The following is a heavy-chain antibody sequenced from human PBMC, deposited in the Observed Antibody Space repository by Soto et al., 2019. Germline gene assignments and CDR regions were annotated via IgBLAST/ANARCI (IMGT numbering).Heavy chain of an antibody. CDR1: GFIFRNYG. D-gene: IGHD3-10*01. J-gene: IGHJ4*02. V-gene: IGHV3-30*18. CDR3: AKRGGTHWYTIDY. Sequence: QVQLVESGGGVVQPGRSLRLSCAASGFIFRNYGMHWVRQAPGKGLEWVAVISYDGNTEYYEDSVKGRFTVSRDNSKNTLYLQMHSLRVEDTALYYCAKRGGTHWYTIDYWDQGTLVTVSS. CDR2: ISYDGNTE.